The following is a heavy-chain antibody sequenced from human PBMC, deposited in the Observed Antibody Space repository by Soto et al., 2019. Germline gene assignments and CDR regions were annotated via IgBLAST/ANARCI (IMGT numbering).Heavy chain of an antibody. CDR3: ATDSATSYFGMDV. D-gene: IGHD1-26*01. CDR2: VNDSGST. J-gene: IGHJ6*02. V-gene: IGHV4-34*01. Sequence: PSETLSLTCAVYGGSFSGYYWSWIRQPPGKGLEWIGEVNDSGSTNFNPSLKSRVTISVDTSKKQFTLKLTSATAADTAVYYCATDSATSYFGMDVWGHGTTVTVSS. CDR1: GGSFSGYY.